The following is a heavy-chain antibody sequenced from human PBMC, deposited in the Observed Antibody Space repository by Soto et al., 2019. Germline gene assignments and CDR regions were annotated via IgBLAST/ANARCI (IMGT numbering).Heavy chain of an antibody. CDR3: ARHLFDSGKGYPYYYYVDV. D-gene: IGHD3-3*01. J-gene: IGHJ6*03. CDR1: GGSIRSHN. V-gene: IGHV4-59*08. CDR2: MYYSAMT. Sequence: QVQLQESGPGLVKPSETLSLTCSVPGGSIRSHNWSWIRQPPGKGLEWIGCMYYSAMTEYNPSLKSRVTISADTSNNKVSLRVTSVTAADTAVYYCARHLFDSGKGYPYYYYVDVWGKGTAVTVSS.